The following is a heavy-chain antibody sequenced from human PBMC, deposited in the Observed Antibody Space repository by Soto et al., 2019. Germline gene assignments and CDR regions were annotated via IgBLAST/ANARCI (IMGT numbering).Heavy chain of an antibody. J-gene: IGHJ4*02. CDR3: AKGHLGTGYDIDY. V-gene: IGHV3-23*01. CDR1: GFTFSNYA. D-gene: IGHD3-9*01. CDR2: ISASGGST. Sequence: EVQLLDSGGGLVQPGGSLRLSCAASGFTFSNYAMNWVRQAPGKGLDWVSAISASGGSTYYADSVKGRFTISRDNSKNTLYLQMSSLSAEDTAVYYCAKGHLGTGYDIDYWGQGNLGTVSS.